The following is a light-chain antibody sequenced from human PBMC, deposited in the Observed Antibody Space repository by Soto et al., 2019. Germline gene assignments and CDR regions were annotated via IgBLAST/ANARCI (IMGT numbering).Light chain of an antibody. CDR1: SSDVGDFNY. V-gene: IGLV2-14*01. CDR3: SSYTSSSTLYV. Sequence: QSVLTQYASVSGSPGQSITISCTGTSSDVGDFNYVSWYQQHPVKAPKLIIYDVSNRPSGVSNRFSGSKSGNTASLTISGLQAEDEADYYCSSYTSSSTLYVFGTGTKVTV. J-gene: IGLJ1*01. CDR2: DVS.